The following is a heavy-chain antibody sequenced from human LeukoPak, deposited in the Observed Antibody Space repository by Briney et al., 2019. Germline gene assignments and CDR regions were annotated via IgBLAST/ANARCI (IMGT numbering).Heavy chain of an antibody. J-gene: IGHJ3*02. V-gene: IGHV3-48*02. CDR1: GFTFSSYG. Sequence: RGSLRLSCAASGFTFSSYGINRVRQAPGKGLEWVSYISSSSRTIYYADSVKGRFTISRDNAKNSLYLQMNSLRDEDTAVYYCARPASATRDAFDIWGQGTMVTVSS. CDR2: ISSSSRTI. CDR3: ARPASATRDAFDI.